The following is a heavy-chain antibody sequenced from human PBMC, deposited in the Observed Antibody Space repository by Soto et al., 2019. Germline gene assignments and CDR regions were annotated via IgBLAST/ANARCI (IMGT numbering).Heavy chain of an antibody. Sequence: EVQLVESGGGLVQPGGSLRLSCAASGFTFSSYSRNWVRQAPGKGLEWVSYISSSSSTIYYADSVKGRFTISRDNAKNSRYLQMNSLRAEDTAVYYCARDRITMVRGVIKDHWGMDVGGQVTTVTVSS. D-gene: IGHD3-10*01. J-gene: IGHJ6*02. CDR3: ARDRITMVRGVIKDHWGMDV. V-gene: IGHV3-48*01. CDR2: ISSSSSTI. CDR1: GFTFSSYS.